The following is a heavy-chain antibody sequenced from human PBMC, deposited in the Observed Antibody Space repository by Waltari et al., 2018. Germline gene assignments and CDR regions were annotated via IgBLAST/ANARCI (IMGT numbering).Heavy chain of an antibody. CDR2: IIPILGIA. J-gene: IGHJ1*01. CDR3: ARGGTQMGGGYFQH. V-gene: IGHV1-69*10. D-gene: IGHD3-16*01. Sequence: QVQLVQSGAEVKKPGSSVKVSCKASGGTFSSYAISWVRQAPGQGLEWMGGIIPILGIANDAQKFQGRVTITADKSTSTAYMELSSLRSEDTAVYYCARGGTQMGGGYFQHWGQGTLVTVSS. CDR1: GGTFSSYA.